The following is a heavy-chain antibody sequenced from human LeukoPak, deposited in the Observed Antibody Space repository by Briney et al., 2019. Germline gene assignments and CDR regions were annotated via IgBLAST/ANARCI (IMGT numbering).Heavy chain of an antibody. V-gene: IGHV1-18*01. Sequence: ASVKVSCKASGYTFSSYGISWVRQAPGQGLEWMGWISAYNGNTDYAQKLQGRVTMTTDTSTSTAYLELRSVRCEDTAVYYCAQGEGGPLWGQGTLVTVSS. CDR1: GYTFSSYG. D-gene: IGHD3-16*01. CDR3: AQGEGGPL. CDR2: ISAYNGNT. J-gene: IGHJ1*01.